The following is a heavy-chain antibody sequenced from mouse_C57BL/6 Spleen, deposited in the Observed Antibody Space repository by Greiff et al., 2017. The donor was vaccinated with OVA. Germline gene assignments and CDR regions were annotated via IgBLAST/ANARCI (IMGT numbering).Heavy chain of an antibody. J-gene: IGHJ3*01. CDR3: ARAYYYYGSSLAWFAY. Sequence: EVKLMESGPGLVKPSQSLSLTCSVTGYSITSGYYWNWIRQFPGNKLEWMGYISYDGSNNYNPSLKNRIPITRDTSKNQFFLKLNSVTTEDTATYYFARAYYYYGSSLAWFAYWGQGTLVTVSA. D-gene: IGHD1-1*01. CDR2: ISYDGSN. CDR1: GYSITSGYY. V-gene: IGHV3-6*01.